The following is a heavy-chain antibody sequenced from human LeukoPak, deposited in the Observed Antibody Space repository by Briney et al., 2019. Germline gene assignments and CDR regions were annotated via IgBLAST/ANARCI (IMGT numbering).Heavy chain of an antibody. Sequence: PGGSLRLSCAASGFTFSDYYMSWIRQAPGKGLEWVAVISYDGSNKYYAASVKGRFTISRDNSKNTLYLQMNSLRAEDTAVYYCARSYDSSGYYYLDYWGQGTLVTVSS. CDR2: ISYDGSNK. J-gene: IGHJ4*02. CDR1: GFTFSDYY. D-gene: IGHD3-22*01. CDR3: ARSYDSSGYYYLDY. V-gene: IGHV3-30-3*01.